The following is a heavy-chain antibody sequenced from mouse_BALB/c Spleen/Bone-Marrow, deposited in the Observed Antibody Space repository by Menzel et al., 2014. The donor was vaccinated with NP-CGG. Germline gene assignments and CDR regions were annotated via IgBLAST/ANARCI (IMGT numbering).Heavy chain of an antibody. Sequence: VQGVESGAELARPGASVKLSCKASGYTFTDYYINWVKQRTGQGLEWIGEIYPGSGNTYYNEKFEGKATLTADKSSSTAYMQLSSLTSEDSAVYFCARREYGNGGFAYWGQGTLVTVSA. D-gene: IGHD2-10*02. CDR3: ARREYGNGGFAY. J-gene: IGHJ3*01. CDR1: GYTFTDYY. CDR2: IYPGSGNT. V-gene: IGHV1-77*01.